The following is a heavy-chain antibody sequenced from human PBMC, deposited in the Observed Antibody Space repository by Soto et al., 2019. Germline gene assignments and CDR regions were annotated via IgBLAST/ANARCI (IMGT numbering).Heavy chain of an antibody. V-gene: IGHV4-4*07. CDR1: GASMTNYH. J-gene: IGHJ5*02. CDR3: ARAYWHHTWGSIPAAFDP. D-gene: IGHD3-16*01. CDR2: VSGIGSP. Sequence: QVQLQESGPGVVKPSETLSLTCTVSGASMTNYHWNWVRQSAGGGLEYIGRVSGIGSPDYNPSLKSRVPVSLDWSETQFSLKLTSVTAADTAVYYCARAYWHHTWGSIPAAFDPWGQGTLVIVSS.